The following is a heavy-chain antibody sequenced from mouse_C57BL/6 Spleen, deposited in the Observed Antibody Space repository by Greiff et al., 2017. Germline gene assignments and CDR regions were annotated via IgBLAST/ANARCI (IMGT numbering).Heavy chain of an antibody. Sequence: VQLLQPGAELVKPGASVKLSCKASGYTFTSYWMQWVQQRPGQGLEWIGEIDPSDSYTNYNQKFKGKATLTIDTSSSPAYMQLSSLTSEDSAVYYCATYGSSSYFDYWGQGTTLTVSS. D-gene: IGHD1-1*01. CDR3: ATYGSSSYFDY. CDR1: GYTFTSYW. CDR2: IDPSDSYT. V-gene: IGHV1-50*01. J-gene: IGHJ2*01.